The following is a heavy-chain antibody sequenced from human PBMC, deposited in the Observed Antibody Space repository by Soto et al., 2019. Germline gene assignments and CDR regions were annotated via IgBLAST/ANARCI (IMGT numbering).Heavy chain of an antibody. D-gene: IGHD6-13*01. CDR1: GGSISPYY. Sequence: QVQLQESGPGLVKPSETLSLTCTVSGGSISPYYWSWIRQPPGKGLEWIGYVYYSGNTNYNPSLESRVTISVDTPMNQFSLKRTSATAADTAVYDCARKGAAASYAHYYVDVWGRGTTITVSS. CDR2: VYYSGNT. CDR3: ARKGAAASYAHYYVDV. V-gene: IGHV4-59*01. J-gene: IGHJ6*03.